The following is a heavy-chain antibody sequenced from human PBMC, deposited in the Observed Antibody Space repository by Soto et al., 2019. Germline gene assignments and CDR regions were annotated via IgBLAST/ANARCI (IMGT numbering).Heavy chain of an antibody. CDR1: GFTFSSYP. D-gene: IGHD5-18*01. J-gene: IGHJ4*02. CDR2: LSYDGGDK. CDR3: ARWNVQHDSYGYF. Sequence: VQLVESGGGVVQPGRSLRLSCAASGFTFSSYPMHWLRQAPGKGLEWVALLSYDGGDKYYADYVKGRFSISRDNSQNTLYLQMNTLRAEDTAVYYCARWNVQHDSYGYFWGPGTLVTVSS. V-gene: IGHV3-30-3*01.